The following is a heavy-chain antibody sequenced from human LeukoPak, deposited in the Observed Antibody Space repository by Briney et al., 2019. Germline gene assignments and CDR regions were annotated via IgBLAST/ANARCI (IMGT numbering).Heavy chain of an antibody. J-gene: IGHJ3*02. D-gene: IGHD6-13*01. Sequence: SETLSFTCTVSGGAISSGSYYWSWIRQPAGKGLEWIGSIYTSGSTNYNPSLKSRVTKSVDTSKNPSSLRLSSVTAADTAVYDCARVREQLPTGGGDFGIWGQGTMVTVSS. CDR1: GGAISSGSYY. CDR2: IYTSGST. V-gene: IGHV4-61*02. CDR3: ARVREQLPTGGGDFGI.